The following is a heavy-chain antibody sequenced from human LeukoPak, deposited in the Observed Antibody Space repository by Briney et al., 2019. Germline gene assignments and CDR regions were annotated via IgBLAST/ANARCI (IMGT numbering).Heavy chain of an antibody. CDR2: IYYSGST. J-gene: IGHJ4*02. Sequence: SETLSLTCTVSGGSISSYYWSWIQQPPGKGLEWIGYIYYSGSTNYNPSLKSRVTISVDTSKNQFSLKLSSVTAADTAVYYCASEGRYCSGGSCYIIFDYWGQGTLVTVSS. V-gene: IGHV4-59*01. CDR3: ASEGRYCSGGSCYIIFDY. CDR1: GGSISSYY. D-gene: IGHD2-15*01.